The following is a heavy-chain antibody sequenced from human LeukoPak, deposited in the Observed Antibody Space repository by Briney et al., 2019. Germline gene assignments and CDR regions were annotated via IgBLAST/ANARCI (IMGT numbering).Heavy chain of an antibody. CDR3: APIRLGELSLS. CDR1: GFTFSSYS. CDR2: ISSSSSYI. Sequence: GGSLRLSCAASGFTFSSYSMNWVRQAPGKGLEWVSFISSSSSYIYYADSVKGRFTISRDNAKNSLYLQMNSLRAEDTAVYYCAPIRLGELSLSWGQGTLVTVSS. D-gene: IGHD3-16*02. J-gene: IGHJ5*02. V-gene: IGHV3-21*01.